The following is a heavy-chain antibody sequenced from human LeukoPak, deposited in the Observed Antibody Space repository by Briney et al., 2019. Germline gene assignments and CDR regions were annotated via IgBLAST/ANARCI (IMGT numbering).Heavy chain of an antibody. J-gene: IGHJ4*02. Sequence: ASVKVSCKASGYTFTDYTMHWVRQAPGQRLEWMGWINTGDGNTKYSQKFQDRVAITRDTSATTAYMELSSLRSEDTAVYYCARDRFYGSGSYNYFDYRGQGILVTVSS. V-gene: IGHV1-3*04. D-gene: IGHD3-10*01. CDR2: INTGDGNT. CDR1: GYTFTDYT. CDR3: ARDRFYGSGSYNYFDY.